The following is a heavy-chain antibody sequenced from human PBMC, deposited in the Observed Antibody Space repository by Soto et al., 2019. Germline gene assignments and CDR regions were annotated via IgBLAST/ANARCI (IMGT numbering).Heavy chain of an antibody. CDR1: GFTFSSDN. V-gene: IGHV3-21*01. CDR2: ISSGSSDT. Sequence: SLSLSCVASGFTFSSDNMNWIRQLPGKGLEWVAYISSGSSDTWYAVSVKGRFIISRDNAQNSLFLQMNTLRPEDTAMYYCARVAYWGPGTQVTVSS. J-gene: IGHJ4*02. CDR3: ARVAY.